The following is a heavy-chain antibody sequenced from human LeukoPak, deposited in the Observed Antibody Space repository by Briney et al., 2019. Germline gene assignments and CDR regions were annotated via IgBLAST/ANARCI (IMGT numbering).Heavy chain of an antibody. V-gene: IGHV5-51*01. CDR2: IYPGDSDA. J-gene: IGHJ6*03. Sequence: GESLKISCKASGYTFTNYWIGWVRQIPGKGLEWMGVIYPGDSDARHSPSFQGQVTISADKSISTAYLQWNSLKASDTAMYYCARCHYYYYYMDVWGKGTTVTISS. CDR1: GYTFTNYW. CDR3: ARCHYYYYYMDV.